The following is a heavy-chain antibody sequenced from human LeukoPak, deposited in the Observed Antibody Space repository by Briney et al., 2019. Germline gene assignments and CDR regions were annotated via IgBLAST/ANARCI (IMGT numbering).Heavy chain of an antibody. CDR1: GYSISSGYY. D-gene: IGHD3/OR15-3a*01. Sequence: SETLSLTCTVSGYSISSGYYWGWIRQPPGKGLEWIGSIYHSGSTYYNPSLKSRVTISVDKSKNQFSLRLTSVTAADTAVYYCARQTGSGLFILPGGQGTLVTVSS. CDR2: IYHSGST. V-gene: IGHV4-38-2*02. CDR3: ARQTGSGLFILP. J-gene: IGHJ4*02.